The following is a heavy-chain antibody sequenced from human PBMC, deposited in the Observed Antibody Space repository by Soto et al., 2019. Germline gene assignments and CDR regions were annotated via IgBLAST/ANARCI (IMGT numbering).Heavy chain of an antibody. CDR1: GFTFSSYG. J-gene: IGHJ4*02. V-gene: IGHV3-30*18. CDR2: ISYDGSNK. D-gene: IGHD5-18*01. Sequence: GGSLRLSCAASGFTFSSYGMHWVRQAPGKGLEWVAVISYDGSNKYYADSVKGRFTISRDNSKNTLYLQMNSLRAEDTAVYYCAKDKKAQLWFPVDYWGQGTLVTVSS. CDR3: AKDKKAQLWFPVDY.